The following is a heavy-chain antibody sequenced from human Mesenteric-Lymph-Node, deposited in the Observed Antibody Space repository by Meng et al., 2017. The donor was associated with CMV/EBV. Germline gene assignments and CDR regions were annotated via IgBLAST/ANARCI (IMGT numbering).Heavy chain of an antibody. J-gene: IGHJ4*02. D-gene: IGHD3-10*01. CDR2: IYHSGST. CDR1: GGSISSSNW. Sequence: TCAVSGGSISSSNWWSWVRQPPGKGLEWIGEIYHSGSTNYNPSLKSRVTISVDKSKNQFSLKLSSVTAADTAVYYCARDMYGSGSHDYWGQGTLVTVSS. CDR3: ARDMYGSGSHDY. V-gene: IGHV4-4*02.